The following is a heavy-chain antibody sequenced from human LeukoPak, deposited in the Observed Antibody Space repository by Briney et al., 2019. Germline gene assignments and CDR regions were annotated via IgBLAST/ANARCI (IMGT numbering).Heavy chain of an antibody. Sequence: ASVKVSCKASAYTFTVYYIHWVRQAPGQGLEWMGWINPDSGGTNYAQTFQGRATMTRDTPNSTAYMEVSRLRPDDTAVYYCAREGSGWYGNFDCWGQGTLVTVSS. CDR2: INPDSGGT. D-gene: IGHD6-19*01. V-gene: IGHV1-2*02. CDR1: AYTFTVYY. J-gene: IGHJ4*02. CDR3: AREGSGWYGNFDC.